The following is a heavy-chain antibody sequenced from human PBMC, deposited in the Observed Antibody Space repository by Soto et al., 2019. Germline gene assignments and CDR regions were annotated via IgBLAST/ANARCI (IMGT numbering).Heavy chain of an antibody. CDR3: ARHLLVVVAANNWFDP. J-gene: IGHJ5*02. V-gene: IGHV4-39*01. D-gene: IGHD2-15*01. CDR1: GGSISSSSYY. CDR2: IYYSGST. Sequence: QLQLQESGPGLVKPSETLSLTCTVSGGSISSSSYYWGWIRQPPGKGLEWIGSIYYSGSTYYNPSLKSRVTISVDTSKNQFSLKLSSVTAADTAVYYCARHLLVVVAANNWFDPWGQGTLVTVSS.